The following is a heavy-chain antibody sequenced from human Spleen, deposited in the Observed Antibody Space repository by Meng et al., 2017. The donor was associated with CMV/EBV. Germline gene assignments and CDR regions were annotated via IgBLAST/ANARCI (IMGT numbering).Heavy chain of an antibody. Sequence: ASVKVSCKASGYSFTRYYMHWVRQAPGQGLEWMGIIHPSDGSTTYAQKFQGRVTLTRDTSTTTVYMEVRSLRSEDTAVYYCARRHSYGSHHFDYWGQGTLVTVSS. D-gene: IGHD5-18*01. V-gene: IGHV1-46*01. CDR1: GYSFTRYY. J-gene: IGHJ4*02. CDR3: ARRHSYGSHHFDY. CDR2: IHPSDGST.